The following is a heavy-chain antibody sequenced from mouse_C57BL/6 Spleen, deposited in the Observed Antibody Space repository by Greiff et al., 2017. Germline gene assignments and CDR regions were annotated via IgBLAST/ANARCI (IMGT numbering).Heavy chain of an antibody. CDR1: GFNITDYY. V-gene: IGHV14-2*01. CDR3: AWANGSYWYFDV. Sequence: VQLQQSGAELVKPGASVKLSCTASGFNITDYYMHWVKQRTEQGLEWIGRIDPEDGETKYAPNFQGKASITADTSSNTAYMQLSSLTSEDAAFSCYAWANGSYWYFDVWGTGTTVTVSS. CDR2: IDPEDGET. D-gene: IGHD1-1*01. J-gene: IGHJ1*03.